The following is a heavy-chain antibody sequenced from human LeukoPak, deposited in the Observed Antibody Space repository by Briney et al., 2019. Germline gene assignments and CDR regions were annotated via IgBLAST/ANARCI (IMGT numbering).Heavy chain of an antibody. CDR1: GYTFTGYY. J-gene: IGHJ4*02. CDR2: INPNSGGT. CDR3: ARTGNFDY. V-gene: IGHV1-2*02. Sequence: VASVKVSCKASGYTFTGYYTYWVRQAPGQGLECMGWINPNSGGTNYTQKFQGRVTMTRDTSISTVYMELSRLKSDDTAVYYCARTGNFDYWGQGTLVTVSS. D-gene: IGHD7-27*01.